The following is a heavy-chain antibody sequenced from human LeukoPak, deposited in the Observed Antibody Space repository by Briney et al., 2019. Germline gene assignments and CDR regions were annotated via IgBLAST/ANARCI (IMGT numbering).Heavy chain of an antibody. J-gene: IGHJ3*02. CDR3: ARDYGYSGYDTPHDAFDI. CDR2: ISAYNGNT. Sequence: VASVKVSCKASGYTFTSYGISWVRQAPGQGLEWMGWISAYNGNTNYAQKLQGRVTMTTDTYTSTAYMELRSMRSDDTAVYYCARDYGYSGYDTPHDAFDIWGQGTMVTVSS. CDR1: GYTFTSYG. D-gene: IGHD5-12*01. V-gene: IGHV1-18*01.